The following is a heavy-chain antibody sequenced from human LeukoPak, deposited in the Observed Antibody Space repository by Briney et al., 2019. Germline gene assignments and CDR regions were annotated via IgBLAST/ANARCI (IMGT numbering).Heavy chain of an antibody. D-gene: IGHD3-22*01. CDR2: FDPEDDET. J-gene: IGHJ3*02. CDR1: GYTLTELS. V-gene: IGHV1-24*01. Sequence: GASVKVSCKVSGYTLTELSMHWVRQAPGKGLEWMGGFDPEDDETIYAQKFQGRVTMTEDTSTDTAYMELGSLRSEDTAVYYCATGSQYYYDSSGYYNAFDIWGQGTMVTVSS. CDR3: ATGSQYYYDSSGYYNAFDI.